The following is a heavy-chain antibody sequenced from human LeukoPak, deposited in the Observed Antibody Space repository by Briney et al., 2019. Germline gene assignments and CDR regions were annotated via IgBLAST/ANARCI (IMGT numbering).Heavy chain of an antibody. CDR1: GGSFSGYY. Sequence: SETLSLTCAVYGGSFSGYYWSWIRQPPGKGLEWIGEINHSGSTNYNPSLKSRVTISVDTSKNQFSLKLSSVTAADTAVYYCARDSRRDDAFDIWGQGTMVTVSS. V-gene: IGHV4-34*01. J-gene: IGHJ3*02. CDR2: INHSGST. D-gene: IGHD1-26*01. CDR3: ARDSRRDDAFDI.